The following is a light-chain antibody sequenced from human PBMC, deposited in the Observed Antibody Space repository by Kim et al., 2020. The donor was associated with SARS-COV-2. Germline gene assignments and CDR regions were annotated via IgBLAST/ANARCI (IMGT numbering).Light chain of an antibody. J-gene: IGKJ2*01. CDR2: GAS. Sequence: EVVMTQSPATLSVSPGERATLSCRASQSISSNLAWYQHKPGQAPRLLIFGASTRATGIPTRFRGSGSETEFTLTISSLQSEDFAVYYCQQYNNWPLYTFGQGTKLEI. CDR3: QQYNNWPLYT. V-gene: IGKV3-15*01. CDR1: QSISSN.